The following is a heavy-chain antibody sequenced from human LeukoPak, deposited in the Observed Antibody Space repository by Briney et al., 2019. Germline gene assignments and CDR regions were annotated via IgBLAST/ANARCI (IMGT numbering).Heavy chain of an antibody. CDR3: ARAPGSYYVHGAFDI. D-gene: IGHD3-10*02. J-gene: IGHJ3*02. CDR2: IYHSGST. CDR1: GGSISTSNW. V-gene: IGHV4-4*02. Sequence: PSGTLSLTCAVSGGSISTSNWWSWVRQPPGKGLEWIGEIYHSGSTNYNPSLKSRVTISVDTSKNQFSLKLSSVTAADTAVYYCARAPGSYYVHGAFDIWGQGTMVTVSS.